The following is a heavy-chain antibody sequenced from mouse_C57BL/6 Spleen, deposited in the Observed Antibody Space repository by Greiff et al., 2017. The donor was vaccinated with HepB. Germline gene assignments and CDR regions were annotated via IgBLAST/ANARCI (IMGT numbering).Heavy chain of an antibody. D-gene: IGHD1-1*01. CDR1: GYSITSGYY. Sequence: VQLKESGPGLVKPSQSLSLTCSVTGYSITSGYYWNWIRQFPGNKLEWMGYISYDGSNNYNPSLKNRISITRDTSKNQFFLKLNSVTTEDTATYYCASKDYGSLDYWGQGTTLTVSS. CDR3: ASKDYGSLDY. J-gene: IGHJ2*01. CDR2: ISYDGSN. V-gene: IGHV3-6*01.